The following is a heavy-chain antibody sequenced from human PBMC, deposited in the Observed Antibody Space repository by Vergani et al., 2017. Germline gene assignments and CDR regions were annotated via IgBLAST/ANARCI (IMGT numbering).Heavy chain of an antibody. CDR3: ARDRSANRFDY. V-gene: IGHV3-33*01. CDR1: GFTFSSYG. CDR2: IWYDGSNK. D-gene: IGHD4/OR15-4a*01. Sequence: QVQLVGSGGGVVQPGRSLRLSCAASGFTFSSYGMHWVRQAPGKGLEWVAVIWYDGSNKYYADSVKGRFTISRDNSKNTLYLQMNSLRAEDTAVYYCARDRSANRFDYWGQGTLVTVSS. J-gene: IGHJ4*02.